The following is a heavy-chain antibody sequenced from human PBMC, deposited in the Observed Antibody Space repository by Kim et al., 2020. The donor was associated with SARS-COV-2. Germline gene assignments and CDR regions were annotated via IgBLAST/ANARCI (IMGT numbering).Heavy chain of an antibody. CDR1: GFSVISNY. CDR2: IYSDGST. D-gene: IGHD3-10*01. CDR3: ARDSPFGGGRFDY. V-gene: IGHV3-66*01. Sequence: GGSLRLSCAASGFSVISNYISWVRQAPGKGLEWVSGIYSDGSTYYADSGKGRFTISRDNSKNTLYLQMNSLRAEDTAVYYCARDSPFGGGRFDYWGQGTLVTVSS. J-gene: IGHJ4*02.